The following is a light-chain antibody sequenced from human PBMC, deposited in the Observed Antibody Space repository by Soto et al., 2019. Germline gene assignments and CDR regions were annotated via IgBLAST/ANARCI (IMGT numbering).Light chain of an antibody. CDR3: SSYTSSSTDV. J-gene: IGLJ1*01. CDR1: SSDVGAYKY. CDR2: DVF. V-gene: IGLV2-14*01. Sequence: QSALTQPASVSESPGQSVTISCTGTSSDVGAYKYVSWYQQHPDRAPKLVIYDVFYRPSGVSTRFSGSKSGNTASLTISGLQAEDEADYYCSSYTSSSTDVFGTGTKVTVL.